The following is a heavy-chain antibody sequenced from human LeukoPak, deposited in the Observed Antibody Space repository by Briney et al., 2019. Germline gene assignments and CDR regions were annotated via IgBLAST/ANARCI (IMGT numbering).Heavy chain of an antibody. J-gene: IGHJ4*02. CDR2: IYYSGST. CDR3: ARSRWLSDPYFDY. D-gene: IGHD3-22*01. CDR1: GGSISSYY. V-gene: IGHV4-59*01. Sequence: SETLSLTCTVSGGSISSYYWSWIRQPPGKGLEWIGYIYYSGSTNYNPSLKSRVTISVDTSKNQFSLELSSVTAADTAVYYCARSRWLSDPYFDYWGQGTLVTVSS.